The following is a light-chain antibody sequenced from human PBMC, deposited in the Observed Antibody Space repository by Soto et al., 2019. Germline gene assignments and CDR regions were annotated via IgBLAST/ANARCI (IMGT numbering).Light chain of an antibody. CDR3: LQDYNYPLT. V-gene: IGKV1-6*01. Sequence: AIQMTQSPSSLSASVGDRVTITCRASQGIGNDLGWYQQKPGKAPKLLIYGASSLQSGVPSRFSGSGSGAVFTLTISSLQPEDFATYYCLQDYNYPLTFGGRTKVEIK. CDR1: QGIGND. J-gene: IGKJ4*01. CDR2: GAS.